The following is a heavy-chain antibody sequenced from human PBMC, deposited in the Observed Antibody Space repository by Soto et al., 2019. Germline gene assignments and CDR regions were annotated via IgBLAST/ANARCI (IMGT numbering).Heavy chain of an antibody. D-gene: IGHD2-15*01. V-gene: IGHV4-4*02. CDR2: IYQTGNT. CDR3: ARGGYCSGGSCSGWFDS. J-gene: IGHJ5*01. CDR1: GVSIATHDL. Sequence: PSEPPSPPRGVPGVSIATHDLVTCVSKHPGKGLEWIGEIYQTGNTNYNPSLKSRVIASLDKFKNQFFLKLTSVTAADTAIYYCARGGYCSGGSCSGWFDSWGQGNLVTLSS.